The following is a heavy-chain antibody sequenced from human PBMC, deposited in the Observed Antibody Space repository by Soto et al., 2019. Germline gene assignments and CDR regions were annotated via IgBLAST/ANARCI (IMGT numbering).Heavy chain of an antibody. CDR3: VRDRIRNGFDT. J-gene: IGHJ5*02. Sequence: EVQLVESGGGLVQPGGSLRLSCAASGFTFSLYWMHWVRQVPGKGLVWVSRINGAGSSITYADSVKGRFTISRDNAKNTLDLQLNSLRAGDTAVYYCVRDRIRNGFDTWGLGTLVTVAS. V-gene: IGHV3-74*03. CDR2: INGAGSSI. D-gene: IGHD2-21*01. CDR1: GFTFSLYW.